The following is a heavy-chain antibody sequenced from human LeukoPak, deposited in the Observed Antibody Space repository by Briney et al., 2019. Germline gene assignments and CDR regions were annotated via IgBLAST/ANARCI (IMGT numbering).Heavy chain of an antibody. CDR2: IYHSGST. J-gene: IGHJ1*01. CDR3: ARGGAARLHFQN. Sequence: NPSEALSLTCTVSGGSVSSGSYYWNWIRQPPGKGLEWIGYIYHSGSTNYNPSLQSRVTISVDTSKNQFSLNLNSVTAADTAVYYCARGGAARLHFQNWGQGTLVTVSS. V-gene: IGHV4-61*01. D-gene: IGHD6-6*01. CDR1: GGSVSSGSYY.